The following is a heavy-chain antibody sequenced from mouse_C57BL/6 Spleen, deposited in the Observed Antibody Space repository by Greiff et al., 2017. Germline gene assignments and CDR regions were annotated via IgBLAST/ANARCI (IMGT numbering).Heavy chain of an antibody. Sequence: QVQLKESGPGLVAPSQCLSITCTVSGFSFTSYGVSWVRQPPGKGLEWLGVIRGDGSKNYHSALISRLSIGKDNSKSQVYLRLHSLQAYEVDTCYCANTDDPAWFAYWGQGTLVTVSA. D-gene: IGHD1-1*01. V-gene: IGHV2-3*01. CDR2: IRGDGSK. CDR1: GFSFTSYG. CDR3: ANTDDPAWFAY. J-gene: IGHJ3*01.